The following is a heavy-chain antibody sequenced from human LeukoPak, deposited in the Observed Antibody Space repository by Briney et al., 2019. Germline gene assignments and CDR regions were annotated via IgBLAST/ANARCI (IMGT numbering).Heavy chain of an antibody. J-gene: IGHJ4*02. Sequence: ASVKVSCKASGYSLTSYGISWVRQAPGQGLEWMGRISGHNGNTKSAQKFQGRVTMTADTSTTTAYMELRSLTSDDTAVFYCARAGEDIVVPHGLLDYWGQGTLVTVSS. CDR1: GYSLTSYG. CDR3: ARAGEDIVVPHGLLDY. V-gene: IGHV1-18*01. D-gene: IGHD5-12*01. CDR2: ISGHNGNT.